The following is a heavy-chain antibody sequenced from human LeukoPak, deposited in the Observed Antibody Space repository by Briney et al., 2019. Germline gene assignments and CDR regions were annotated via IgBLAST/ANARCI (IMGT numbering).Heavy chain of an antibody. CDR2: VFYNGST. CDR1: GGSIINFY. Sequence: LSETLSLTCSVSGGSIINFYWNWIRQTPGKGLEWIGYVFYNGSTNYNPSIKSRVIISVDTSKNQFSLRLASVTAADTAVYYCARVPRGMQGATQFFDSWGQGTLVTVSS. J-gene: IGHJ4*02. D-gene: IGHD1-26*01. CDR3: ARVPRGMQGATQFFDS. V-gene: IGHV4-59*01.